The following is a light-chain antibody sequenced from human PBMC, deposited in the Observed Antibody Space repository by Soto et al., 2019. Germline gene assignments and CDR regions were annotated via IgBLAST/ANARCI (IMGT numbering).Light chain of an antibody. V-gene: IGKV3-20*01. CDR1: QSVSSSF. J-gene: IGKJ1*01. Sequence: EIVLTQSPGTLSLSPGERATLSCRASQSVSSSFLAWYQHKPGQAPRLLIYGASSRATCIQDRFSGSGSGTDFTLTISRLEPEDFAVYYCQQYGNSPRTFGQGTEVEIK. CDR2: GAS. CDR3: QQYGNSPRT.